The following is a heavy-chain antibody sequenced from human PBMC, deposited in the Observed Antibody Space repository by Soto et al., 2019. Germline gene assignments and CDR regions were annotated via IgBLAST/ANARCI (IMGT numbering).Heavy chain of an antibody. V-gene: IGHV3-74*01. J-gene: IGHJ4*02. CDR1: GFTFSSYW. Sequence: EVQLVESGGGLVQPGGSLRLSCAASGFTFSSYWMHWVRQAPGKGLMWVSRINRDGSTTSYADSVKGRFNISRDNAKNTLYLQMNSLRAEDTAVYYCARDEDSSGWYYFDYWGQGTLVTVSS. CDR3: ARDEDSSGWYYFDY. D-gene: IGHD6-19*01. CDR2: INRDGSTT.